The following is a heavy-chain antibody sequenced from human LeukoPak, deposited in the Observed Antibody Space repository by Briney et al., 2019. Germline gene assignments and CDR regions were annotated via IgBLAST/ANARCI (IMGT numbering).Heavy chain of an antibody. J-gene: IGHJ4*02. D-gene: IGHD5-12*01. V-gene: IGHV1-24*01. CDR1: GGTFSSYA. CDR3: ATVTGLDIVAWDYFDY. Sequence: ASVKVSCKASGGTFSSYAISWVRQAPGKGLEWMGGFDPEDGETSYAQKFQGRVTMTENTSTDTAYMELSSLRSEDTAVYYCATVTGLDIVAWDYFDYWGQGTLVTVSS. CDR2: FDPEDGET.